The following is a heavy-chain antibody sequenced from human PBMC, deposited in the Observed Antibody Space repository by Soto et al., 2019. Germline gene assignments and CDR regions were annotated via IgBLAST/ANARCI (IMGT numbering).Heavy chain of an antibody. CDR2: IYWDNDK. V-gene: IGHV2-5*02. J-gene: IGHJ4*02. D-gene: IGHD5-18*01. Sequence: GSGPTLVNPTQTLTLTCTLSGFSLSTGGVGVGWIRQPPGKALEWLALIYWDNDKRYSPSLKSRLTITKDTSRNQVVLRMTNMDPVDTATYYCAHSRYNHGYLPFDYWGQGTLVTVSS. CDR1: GFSLSTGGVG. CDR3: AHSRYNHGYLPFDY.